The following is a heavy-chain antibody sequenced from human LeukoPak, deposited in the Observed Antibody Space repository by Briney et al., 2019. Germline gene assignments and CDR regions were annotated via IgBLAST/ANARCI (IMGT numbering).Heavy chain of an antibody. CDR3: ARAVSSGYYYYYYYMDV. J-gene: IGHJ6*03. V-gene: IGHV1-8*03. CDR1: GYTFTDYF. D-gene: IGHD3-22*01. Sequence: ASVKVSCKASGYTFTDYFMNWVRQATGQGLEWMGWMNPNSGNTGYAQKFQGRVTITRNTSISTAYMELSSLRSEDTAVYYCARAVSSGYYYYYYYMDVWGKGTTVTVSS. CDR2: MNPNSGNT.